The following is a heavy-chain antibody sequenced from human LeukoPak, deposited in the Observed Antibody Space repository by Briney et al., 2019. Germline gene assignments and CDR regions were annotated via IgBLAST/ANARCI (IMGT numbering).Heavy chain of an antibody. Sequence: PGGSLRLSCAASGFTFSSYWMHWVRQAPGKGLVWVSRINSDGSSTSYADSVKGRFTISRDNAKNTLYLQMNSLRAEDTAVYYCARVEGGELGYYYYYMDVWGKGTTVTVSS. CDR1: GFTFSSYW. CDR3: ARVEGGELGYYYYYMDV. V-gene: IGHV3-74*01. CDR2: INSDGSST. J-gene: IGHJ6*03. D-gene: IGHD1-26*01.